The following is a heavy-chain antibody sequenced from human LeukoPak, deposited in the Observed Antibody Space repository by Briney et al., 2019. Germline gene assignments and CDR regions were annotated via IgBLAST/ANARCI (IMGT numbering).Heavy chain of an antibody. D-gene: IGHD3-16*02. CDR2: IYYSGST. J-gene: IGHJ4*02. CDR1: GDAISSYY. Sequence: SETLSLTCTVSGDAISSYYWTWIRQPPGPGLEWIGYIYYSGSTNYNPSLKSRVAISVDTSKNQFSLKLSSVAAADTAVYYCARGVADYDYVWGSYRLDYWGQGTLVTVSS. V-gene: IGHV4-59*01. CDR3: ARGVADYDYVWGSYRLDY.